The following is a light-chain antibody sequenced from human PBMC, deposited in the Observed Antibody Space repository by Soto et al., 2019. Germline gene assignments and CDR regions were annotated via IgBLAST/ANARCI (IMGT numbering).Light chain of an antibody. CDR2: DVS. V-gene: IGLV2-14*01. CDR1: SSDVGGYNY. J-gene: IGLJ2*01. Sequence: QSVLTQPASVSGSPGQSITISCTGTSSDVGGYNYVSWYQQHPGKAPKLMIYDVSNRPSGVSNRFSGSKSGNTASLTISGRQDEDEADYYCSSYTSSSSLAVFGGGTKLTVL. CDR3: SSYTSSSSLAV.